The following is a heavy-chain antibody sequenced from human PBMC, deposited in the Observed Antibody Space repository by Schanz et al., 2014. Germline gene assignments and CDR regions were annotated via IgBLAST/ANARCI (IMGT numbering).Heavy chain of an antibody. CDR2: RNPNSGDT. J-gene: IGHJ6*03. Sequence: QVQLVQSGAEVKKPGASVKVSCRASGYPFTSDDITWVRQAPGQGLEWMGWRNPNSGDTGYPRKFQDRVTMTRNTSISTAYMELNSLTSEDTAVYYCARVSMEFERGKSYYYYMDVWGRGTTVTVSS. CDR3: ARVSMEFERGKSYYYYMDV. D-gene: IGHD3-10*01. V-gene: IGHV1-8*01. CDR1: GYPFTSDD.